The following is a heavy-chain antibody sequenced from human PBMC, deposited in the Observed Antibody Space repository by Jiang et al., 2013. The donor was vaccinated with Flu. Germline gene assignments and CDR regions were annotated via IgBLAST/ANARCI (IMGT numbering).Heavy chain of an antibody. D-gene: IGHD3-10*01. J-gene: IGHJ3*01. CDR3: ARHFMVRGVIDAVDV. CDR1: VGSISSSSFY. V-gene: IGHV4-39*01. Sequence: PGLVKPSETLSLTCTVSVGSISSSSFYWGWIRQAPGQGLEWIGSIYYSGSTYYNPSLKSRVTISVDTSKNQFSLKLSSVTAADTAVYYCARHFMVRGVIDAVDVWGLGTMVTVSS. CDR2: IYYSGST.